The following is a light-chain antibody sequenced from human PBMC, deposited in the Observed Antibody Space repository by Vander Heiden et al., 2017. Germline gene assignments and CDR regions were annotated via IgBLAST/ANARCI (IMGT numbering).Light chain of an antibody. Sequence: SSELTQPPSVAVSPGQTASITCSGDKLGDKYACGDQQKPAQSPVLVICQDSKRPSGIPERFSGSNSGNTATLTISGTQAMEEADYYCQAWDSSTSVVFGGGTKLTVL. CDR3: QAWDSSTSVV. CDR2: QDS. J-gene: IGLJ2*01. CDR1: KLGDKY. V-gene: IGLV3-1*01.